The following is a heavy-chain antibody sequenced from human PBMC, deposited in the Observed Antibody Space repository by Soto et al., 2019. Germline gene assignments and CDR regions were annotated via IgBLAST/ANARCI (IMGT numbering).Heavy chain of an antibody. CDR1: GGSISSYY. D-gene: IGHD3-16*01. V-gene: IGHV4-59*01. J-gene: IGHJ6*02. CDR3: AREGKGGQLGVFDYYYGMDV. CDR2: IYYSGST. Sequence: SETLSLTCTVSGGSISSYYWSWIRQPPGKGLEWIGYIYYSGSTNYNTSLKSRGTISVDTSKNQFSLKLSSVTAADTAVYYCAREGKGGQLGVFDYYYGMDVWGQGTTVTVSS.